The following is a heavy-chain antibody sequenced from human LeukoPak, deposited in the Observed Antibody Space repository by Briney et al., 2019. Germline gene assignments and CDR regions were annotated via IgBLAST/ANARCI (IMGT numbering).Heavy chain of an antibody. D-gene: IGHD6-19*01. CDR3: PRALAVAGNYDY. V-gene: IGHV3-74*01. Sequence: GGSLRLSCEASGFTFSSYWMHWVRQAPGKGLVWVSRISSDGSTITYADSVKGRFTISRDNAKNTLYLQMNSLRAEDTAVYYCPRALAVAGNYDYWGQGALVTVSS. J-gene: IGHJ4*02. CDR1: GFTFSSYW. CDR2: ISSDGSTI.